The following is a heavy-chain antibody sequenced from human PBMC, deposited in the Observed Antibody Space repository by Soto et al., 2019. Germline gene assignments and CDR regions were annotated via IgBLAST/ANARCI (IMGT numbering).Heavy chain of an antibody. CDR3: VRNWRYYGGDHYYGMDA. CDR1: GFSLNTGGVS. Sequence: ITLKESGPTLVKPTQSLTLTCTFSGFSLNTGGVSVGWVRQPRGKAREWLALIYWDDDERYRPSLRSRLNITKDTINNQVVLTMTNMDPEDTATYYCVRNWRYYGGDHYYGMDAWGQGTTVTVSS. V-gene: IGHV2-5*02. J-gene: IGHJ6*02. CDR2: IYWDDDE. D-gene: IGHD3-10*01.